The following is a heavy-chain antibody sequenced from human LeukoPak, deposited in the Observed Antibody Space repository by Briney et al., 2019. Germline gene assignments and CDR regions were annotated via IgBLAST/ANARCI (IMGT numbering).Heavy chain of an antibody. D-gene: IGHD3-22*01. Sequence: GGSLRLSCAASGFTFSGSAMHWVRQASGKGLEWVGRIRNKANSYATEYAASVQGRFTISRDDSKNTAYLQMNSLKTEDTAVYYCTGGRYYDSSAYVSWGQGTLVTVSS. CDR1: GFTFSGSA. J-gene: IGHJ5*02. CDR2: IRNKANSYAT. CDR3: TGGRYYDSSAYVS. V-gene: IGHV3-73*01.